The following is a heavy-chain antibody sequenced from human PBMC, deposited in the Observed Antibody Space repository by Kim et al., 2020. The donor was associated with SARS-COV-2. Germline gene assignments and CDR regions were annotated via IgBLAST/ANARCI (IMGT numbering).Heavy chain of an antibody. CDR2: IYYSGST. V-gene: IGHV4-39*01. CDR1: GGSISSSSYY. Sequence: SETLSLTCIVSGGSISSSSYYWGWSRQPPGKGLEWIGSIYYSGSTYYNPSLKSRVTISVDTSKNQFSLKLSSVTAADTAVYYCARIVGATDPYYYGMDVWGQGTTVPVSS. CDR3: ARIVGATDPYYYGMDV. D-gene: IGHD1-26*01. J-gene: IGHJ6*02.